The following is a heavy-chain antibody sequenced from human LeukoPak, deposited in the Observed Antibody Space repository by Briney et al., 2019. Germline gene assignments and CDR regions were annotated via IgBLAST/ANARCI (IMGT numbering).Heavy chain of an antibody. J-gene: IGHJ6*02. D-gene: IGHD3-3*01. V-gene: IGHV3-30*03. Sequence: GRSLRLSCAASGFTFSSYGMHWVRQAPGKGLEWVAVISYDGSNKYYADSVKGRFTISRDNSKNTLYLQMNSLRAEDTAVYYCARAPGVRFLEWFRRPYYYGMDVWGQGTTVTVSS. CDR3: ARAPGVRFLEWFRRPYYYGMDV. CDR2: ISYDGSNK. CDR1: GFTFSSYG.